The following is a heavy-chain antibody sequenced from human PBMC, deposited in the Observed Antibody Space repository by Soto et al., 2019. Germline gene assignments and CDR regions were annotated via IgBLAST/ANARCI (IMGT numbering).Heavy chain of an antibody. CDR1: GFAFSSYW. V-gene: IGHV3-23*01. Sequence: PGGSLRLSCAASGFAFSSYWMHWVRQAPGKGLEWVSAISGSGGSTYYADSVKGRFTISRDNSKNTLYLQMNSLRAEDTAVYYCAKEAVAAPDAFDIWGQGTMVTVSS. J-gene: IGHJ3*02. D-gene: IGHD6-19*01. CDR3: AKEAVAAPDAFDI. CDR2: ISGSGGST.